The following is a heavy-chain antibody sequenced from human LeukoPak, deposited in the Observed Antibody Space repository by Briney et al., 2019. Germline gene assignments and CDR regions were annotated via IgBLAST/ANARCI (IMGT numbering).Heavy chain of an antibody. CDR2: INPNSGGT. Sequence: ASVKVSCKASGYTFTGYYMHWVRQAPGQGLEWMGWINPNSGGTHYAQKFQGRVTMTRDTSISTAYMELSRLRSDDTAVYYCASSSSWYYFDYWGQGTLVTVSS. CDR3: ASSSSWYYFDY. D-gene: IGHD6-13*01. CDR1: GYTFTGYY. V-gene: IGHV1-2*02. J-gene: IGHJ4*02.